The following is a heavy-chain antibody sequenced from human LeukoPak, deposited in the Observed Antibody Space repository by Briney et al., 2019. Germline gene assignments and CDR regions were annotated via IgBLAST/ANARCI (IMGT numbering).Heavy chain of an antibody. V-gene: IGHV3-7*01. D-gene: IGHD2-21*01. CDR3: ARATASNWFDP. J-gene: IGHJ5*02. CDR2: IKEDGSEK. Sequence: GGSLRLSCGASEFSFSSYWMSWVRQAPGKGLQWVANIKEDGSEKYYVDSVKGRFTISRDNAKNSLYLQMNSLRAEDTAVYYCARATASNWFDPWGQGALVTVSS. CDR1: EFSFSSYW.